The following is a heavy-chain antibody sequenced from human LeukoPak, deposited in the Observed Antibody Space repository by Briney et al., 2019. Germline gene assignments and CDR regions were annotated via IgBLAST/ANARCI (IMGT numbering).Heavy chain of an antibody. V-gene: IGHV4-59*01. J-gene: IGHJ6*02. CDR3: AKISSSIYYGMDV. D-gene: IGHD6-13*01. CDR2: IYYSGSA. CDR1: GGSISGYY. Sequence: SEALSLTCTVSGGSISGYYWSWIRQPPGKGLEWIGYIYYSGSAKYNPSLKSRVTMSVDTSKNQFSLNLSSVTAADTALYYCAKISSSIYYGMDVWGQGTKVT.